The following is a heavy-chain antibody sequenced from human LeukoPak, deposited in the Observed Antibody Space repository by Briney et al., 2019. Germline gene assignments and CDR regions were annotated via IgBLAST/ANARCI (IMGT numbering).Heavy chain of an antibody. D-gene: IGHD1-26*01. CDR3: ARDRGSYQFDY. J-gene: IGHJ4*02. V-gene: IGHV4-59*12. Sequence: SETLSLTCTVSGGSISSYYWSWIRQPPGKGLEWIGYIYYSGSTNYNPSLKSRVTISVDTSKNQFSLKLSSVTAADTAVYYCARDRGSYQFDYWGPGTLVTVSS. CDR1: GGSISSYY. CDR2: IYYSGST.